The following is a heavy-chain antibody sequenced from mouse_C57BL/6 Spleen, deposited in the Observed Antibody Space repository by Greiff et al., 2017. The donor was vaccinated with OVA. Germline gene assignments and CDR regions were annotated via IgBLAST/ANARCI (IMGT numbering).Heavy chain of an antibody. CDR1: GYTFTSYW. J-gene: IGHJ3*01. CDR2: IDPSDSYT. D-gene: IGHD1-1*01. V-gene: IGHV1-69*01. Sequence: VKLQQPGAELVMPGASVKLSCKASGYTFTSYWMHWVKQRPGQGLEWIGEIDPSDSYTNYNQKFKGKSTLTVDKSSSTAYMQLSSLTSEDSAVYYCARGHYYGSSYWFAYWGQGTLVTVSA. CDR3: ARGHYYGSSYWFAY.